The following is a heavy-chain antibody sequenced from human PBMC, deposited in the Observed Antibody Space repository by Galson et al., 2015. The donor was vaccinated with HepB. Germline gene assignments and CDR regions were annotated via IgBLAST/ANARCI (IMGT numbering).Heavy chain of an antibody. CDR3: AKAYVEVIAATPPYFHYYMDV. J-gene: IGHJ6*03. CDR2: ISSSGGST. D-gene: IGHD2-15*01. V-gene: IGHV3-23*01. Sequence: SLRLSCAASGFTFSTYAMSWVRQAPGKGLEWLSGISSSGGSTFYADSVKGRFTISRDNSKNTLNLQLNSLRAEDAAIYYCAKAYVEVIAATPPYFHYYMDVWGKGTTVTVSS. CDR1: GFTFSTYA.